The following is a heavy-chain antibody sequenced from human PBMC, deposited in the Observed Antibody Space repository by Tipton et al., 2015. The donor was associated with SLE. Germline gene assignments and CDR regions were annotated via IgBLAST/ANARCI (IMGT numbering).Heavy chain of an antibody. J-gene: IGHJ2*01. CDR2: ICASGAT. V-gene: IGHV4-61*02. Sequence: TLSLTCTVSGGSISSDRYFWSWIRQPAGKGLEWIVRICASGATNYNPSFKSRLTISIDTSKTYFSLNLSSVTAADTAVYFCARDPLAVGDGESLDLWGRGTLVTVSS. CDR3: ARDPLAVGDGESLDL. D-gene: IGHD1-26*01. CDR1: GGSISSDRYF.